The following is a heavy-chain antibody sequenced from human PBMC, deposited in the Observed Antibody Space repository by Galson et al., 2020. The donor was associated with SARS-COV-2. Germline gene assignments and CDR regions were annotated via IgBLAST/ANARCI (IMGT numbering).Heavy chain of an antibody. CDR2: ITANSRYV. CDR1: SSYS. V-gene: IGHV3-21*01. CDR3: ARDKGMMFISEYCDY. D-gene: IGHD3-10*02. Sequence: SSYSMNWFRQAPRKGLEWVSSITANSRYVYYTDSVKCRFTIPRDNAKNTLYLQIDSLRADDTAVYYCARDKGMMFISEYCDYWGQGTMVTVS. J-gene: IGHJ4*02.